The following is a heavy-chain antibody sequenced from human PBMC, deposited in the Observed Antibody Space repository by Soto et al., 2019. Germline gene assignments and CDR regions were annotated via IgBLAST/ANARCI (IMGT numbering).Heavy chain of an antibody. V-gene: IGHV4-30-2*01. Sequence: SETLSLTCTVSGGSISSGGYSWSWIRQPPGKGLEWIGYIYHGSTYYNPSLKSRVTISVDRSKNQFSLKLSSVTAAGTAVYYCARITYCGGDCYRGFDPWGQGTLVTVSS. CDR3: ARITYCGGDCYRGFDP. CDR2: IYHGST. J-gene: IGHJ5*02. D-gene: IGHD2-21*02. CDR1: GGSISSGGYS.